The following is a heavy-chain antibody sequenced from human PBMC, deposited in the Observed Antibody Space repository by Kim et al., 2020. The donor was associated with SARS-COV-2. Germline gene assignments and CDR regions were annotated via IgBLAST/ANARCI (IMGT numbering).Heavy chain of an antibody. CDR2: ISSNGGST. CDR3: ARDYDILTGYYPNWFDP. D-gene: IGHD3-9*01. Sequence: GGSLRLSCAASGFTFSSYAMHWVRQAPGKGLEYVSAISSNGGSTYYANSVKGRFTISRDNSKNTLYLQMGSLRAEDMAVYYCARDYDILTGYYPNWFDPWGQGTLVTVSS. J-gene: IGHJ5*02. CDR1: GFTFSSYA. V-gene: IGHV3-64*01.